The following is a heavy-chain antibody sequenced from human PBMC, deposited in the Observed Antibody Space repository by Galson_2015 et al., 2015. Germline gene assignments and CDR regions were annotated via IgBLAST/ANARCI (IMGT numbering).Heavy chain of an antibody. CDR2: ISSTTTYI. V-gene: IGHV3-21*01. CDR1: ELTFSSYY. D-gene: IGHD3-3*01. CDR3: ARQILDYDFWSGYYPTNFDY. Sequence: SLRLSCAASELTFSSYYMSWVRQAPGKGLEWVSSISSTTTYIYYAGSVKGRFTISRDNAKNSLYLRMNSLGAEDTAVYYCARQILDYDFWSGYYPTNFDYWGQGTLVTVSS. J-gene: IGHJ4*02.